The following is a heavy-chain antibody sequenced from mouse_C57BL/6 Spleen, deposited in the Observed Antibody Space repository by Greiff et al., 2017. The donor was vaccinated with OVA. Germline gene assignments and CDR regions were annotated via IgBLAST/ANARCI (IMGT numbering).Heavy chain of an antibody. Sequence: EVQLQESGEGLVKPGGSLKLSCAASGFTFSSYAMSWVRQTPEKRLEWVAYISSGGDYIYYADTVKGRFTISRDNARNTLYLQMSSLKSEDTAMYYCTRERYDYAMDYWGQGTSVTVSS. V-gene: IGHV5-9-1*02. CDR2: ISSGGDYI. CDR3: TRERYDYAMDY. J-gene: IGHJ4*01. CDR1: GFTFSSYA. D-gene: IGHD1-1*01.